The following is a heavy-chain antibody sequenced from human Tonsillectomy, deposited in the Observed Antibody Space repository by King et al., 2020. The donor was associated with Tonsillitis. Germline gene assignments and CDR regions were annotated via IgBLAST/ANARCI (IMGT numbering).Heavy chain of an antibody. CDR2: IYYSGRT. D-gene: IGHD4-11*01. CDR3: ARHDYSLCLDY. CDR1: GGSLSSGGYY. Sequence: QVQLQESGPGLVKPSQTLSLTCTVSGGSLSSGGYYWSWIRQHPGKGLEWIGYIYYSGRTYYNPSLTSRVSISIDTSKNQFSLRLSSVTAADTAVYYCARHDYSLCLDYWGQGTLVTVSS. V-gene: IGHV4-31*03. J-gene: IGHJ4*02.